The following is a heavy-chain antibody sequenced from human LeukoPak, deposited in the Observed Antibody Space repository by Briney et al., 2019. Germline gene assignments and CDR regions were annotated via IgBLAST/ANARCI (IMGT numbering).Heavy chain of an antibody. Sequence: ASVKVSCKASGGTFSSYAISWVRQAPGQGLEWMGGIIPIFGTVNYAQKFQGRVTITTDESTSTAYMELSSLRSEDTAVYYCARARLVRGADYMDVWGKGTTVTVSS. J-gene: IGHJ6*03. CDR2: IIPIFGTV. V-gene: IGHV1-69*05. D-gene: IGHD3-10*01. CDR3: ARARLVRGADYMDV. CDR1: GGTFSSYA.